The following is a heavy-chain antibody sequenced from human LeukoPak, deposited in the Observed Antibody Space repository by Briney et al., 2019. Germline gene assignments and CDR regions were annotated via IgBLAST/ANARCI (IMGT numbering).Heavy chain of an antibody. CDR3: ARQGGDTMVRGVIKDWFDP. CDR1: GDFINSSVYY. V-gene: IGHV4-39*01. D-gene: IGHD3-10*01. CDR2: LYYNGYT. Sequence: SETLSLTCTVTGDFINSSVYYWAWIRQPPGKGLVWIGSLYYNGYTYYNPSLKSRVTMSVDTSKNHFSLKLNSVTAADTAVYYCARQGGDTMVRGVIKDWFDPWGQGTLVTVSS. J-gene: IGHJ5*02.